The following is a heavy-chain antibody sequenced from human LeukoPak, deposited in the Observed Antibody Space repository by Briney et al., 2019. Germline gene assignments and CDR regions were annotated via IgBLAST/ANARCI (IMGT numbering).Heavy chain of an antibody. CDR3: ARGTAVAGSGNNWFDP. Sequence: SQTLSLTCAISGDSVSSNSAAWNWIRQSPSRGLEWLGRTYYRSKWYNDYAVSVKSRITINPDTSKNQFSLQLNSVTPEDTAVYYCARGTAVAGSGNNWFDPWGQGILVTVSS. J-gene: IGHJ5*02. CDR2: TYYRSKWYN. CDR1: GDSVSSNSAA. V-gene: IGHV6-1*01. D-gene: IGHD6-19*01.